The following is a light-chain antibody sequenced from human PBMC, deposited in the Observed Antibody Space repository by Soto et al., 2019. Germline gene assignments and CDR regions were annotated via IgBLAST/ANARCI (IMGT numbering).Light chain of an antibody. V-gene: IGLV2-14*01. CDR2: EVN. J-gene: IGLJ1*01. CDR3: SSFTTSNTYV. CDR1: STDIGYYNY. Sequence: QSALTQPASVCGSPGQSITISCTGTSTDIGYYNYVSWFQQHPGKAPKLFISEVNNRPSGVSNRFSGSKSGNTASLTISGLQAEDEAHYYCSSFTTSNTYVFGTGTKLTVL.